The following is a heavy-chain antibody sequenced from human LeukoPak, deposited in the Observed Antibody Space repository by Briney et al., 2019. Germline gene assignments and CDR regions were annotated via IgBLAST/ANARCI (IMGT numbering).Heavy chain of an antibody. CDR1: GYSFTTYW. CDR2: IYPGDSDT. D-gene: IGHD1-26*01. Sequence: GESLKISCKGSGYSFTTYWIGWVRQMPGKGLEWMGLIYPGDSDTRYSPSFQGQVTISADKSISTAHLQWSSLKASDTAMYYCASLNSGSYYGLGFFDLWGRGTLVTVSS. J-gene: IGHJ2*01. CDR3: ASLNSGSYYGLGFFDL. V-gene: IGHV5-51*01.